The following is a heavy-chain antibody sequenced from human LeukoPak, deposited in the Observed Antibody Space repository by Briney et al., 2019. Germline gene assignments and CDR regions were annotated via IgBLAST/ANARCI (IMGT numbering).Heavy chain of an antibody. CDR1: GYTFTSYD. Sequence: ASVKVSCKASGYTFTSYDINWVRQATGQGLEWMGWMNPNSGNTGYAQKFQGRVTMTRNTSISTAYMELSSLRSEDTAVYYCARGPYCSGGSCYHFDYWGQGTLVTVSS. CDR3: ARGPYCSGGSCYHFDY. D-gene: IGHD2-15*01. CDR2: MNPNSGNT. V-gene: IGHV1-8*01. J-gene: IGHJ4*02.